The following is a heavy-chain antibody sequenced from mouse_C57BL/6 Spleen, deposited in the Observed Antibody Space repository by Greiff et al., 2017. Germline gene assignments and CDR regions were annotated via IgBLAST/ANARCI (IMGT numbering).Heavy chain of an antibody. CDR1: GFTFSSYA. V-gene: IGHV5-4*03. Sequence: EVKLVESGGGLVKPGGSLKLSCAASGFTFSSYAMSWVRQTPEKRLEWVATISDGGSYTYYPDNVKGRFTISRDNAKNNLYLQMSHLKSEDTAMYYCARVGYGSSDGYFGVWGTGTTVTVSS. CDR2: ISDGGSYT. J-gene: IGHJ1*03. CDR3: ARVGYGSSDGYFGV. D-gene: IGHD1-1*01.